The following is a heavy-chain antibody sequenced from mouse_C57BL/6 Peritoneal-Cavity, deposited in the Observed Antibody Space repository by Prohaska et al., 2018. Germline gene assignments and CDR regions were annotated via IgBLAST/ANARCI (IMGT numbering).Heavy chain of an antibody. CDR3: MRYGSYWYFDV. J-gene: IGHJ1*03. V-gene: IGHV11-2*01. Sequence: EVQLLETGGGLVQPGGSRGLSCEGSGFTFSGFWMSLVRQTPGKTMEWIGDINSDGSAINYAPSIKDRFTIFRDNDKSTLYLQMSNVRSEDTATYFCMRYGSYWYFDVWGTGTTVTVSS. CDR1: GFTFSGFW. D-gene: IGHD1-1*01. CDR2: INSDGSAI.